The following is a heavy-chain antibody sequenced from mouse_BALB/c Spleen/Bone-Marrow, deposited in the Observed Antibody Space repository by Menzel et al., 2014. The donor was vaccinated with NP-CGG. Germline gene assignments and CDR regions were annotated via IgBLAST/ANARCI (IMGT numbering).Heavy chain of an antibody. CDR1: GYTFSSYW. Sequence: VHLVESGAELMKPGASVKISCKATGYTFSSYWIEWVKQRPGHGLEWIGEILPGSGSTNYNEKFKGKATLTADKSSSTAYMQLSSLTSEDSAVYFCARGNGGAWFAYWGQGTLVTVSA. J-gene: IGHJ3*01. V-gene: IGHV1-9*01. CDR2: ILPGSGST. CDR3: ARGNGGAWFAY.